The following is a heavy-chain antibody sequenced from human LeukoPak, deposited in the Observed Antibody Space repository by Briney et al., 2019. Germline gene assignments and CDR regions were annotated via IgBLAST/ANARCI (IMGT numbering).Heavy chain of an antibody. CDR3: ARYSGNPASFEY. V-gene: IGHV3-7*01. J-gene: IGHJ4*02. CDR1: GFILSSYW. Sequence: PGGSLRLSCAASGFILSSYWMSWVRQAPGKGLEWVANIKWDGSEIHYVDSVKGRFTISRDNAKNSLYLQMNSLGAEDTGVYYCARYSGNPASFEYWGQGARVTVSS. CDR2: IKWDGSEI. D-gene: IGHD1-26*01.